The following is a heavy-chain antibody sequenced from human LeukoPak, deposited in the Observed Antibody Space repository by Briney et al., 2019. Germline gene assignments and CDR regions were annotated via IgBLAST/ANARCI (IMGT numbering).Heavy chain of an antibody. CDR3: ARDHGDFKFDY. CDR2: INQDESEE. V-gene: IGHV3-7*03. J-gene: IGHJ4*02. D-gene: IGHD4-17*01. CDR1: GFTFSNYW. Sequence: GGSLRLSCVVSGFTFSNYWMTWVRQARGKGLEWVANINQDESEEFYVDSVKGRFTISRDNAKSSLYLQMNSLRTDDTAVYYCARDHGDFKFDYWGQGILVTVSS.